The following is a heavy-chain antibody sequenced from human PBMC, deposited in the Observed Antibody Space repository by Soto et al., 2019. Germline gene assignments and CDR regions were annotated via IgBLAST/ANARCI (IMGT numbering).Heavy chain of an antibody. J-gene: IGHJ5*02. CDR3: ARGVGSGSYYNQYNWFDP. D-gene: IGHD3-10*01. Sequence: VSVKVSCKASGYTFTSYDMHWVRQAPGQGLEWMGWINPYSGSTKYAQKVQGRVTMTTDTSTSTAYMELRSLRSDDTAVYYCARGVGSGSYYNQYNWFDPWGQGTLVTVSS. V-gene: IGHV1-18*04. CDR1: GYTFTSYD. CDR2: INPYSGST.